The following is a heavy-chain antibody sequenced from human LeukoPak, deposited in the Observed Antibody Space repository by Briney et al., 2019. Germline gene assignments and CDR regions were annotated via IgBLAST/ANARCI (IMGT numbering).Heavy chain of an antibody. Sequence: GAPVKVSCKASGYTFTSYDINWVRQATGQGLEWMGWMNPNSGNTGYAQKFQGRVTMTRNTSISTAYMELSSLRSEDTAVYYCARLVDYGDWFDPWGQGTLVTVSS. CDR2: MNPNSGNT. D-gene: IGHD3-16*01. J-gene: IGHJ5*02. CDR3: ARLVDYGDWFDP. CDR1: GYTFTSYD. V-gene: IGHV1-8*01.